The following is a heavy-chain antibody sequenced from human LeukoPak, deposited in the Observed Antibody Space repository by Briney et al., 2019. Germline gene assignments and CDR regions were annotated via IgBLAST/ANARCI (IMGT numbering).Heavy chain of an antibody. D-gene: IGHD1-1*01. V-gene: IGHV4-59*01. Sequence: SETLSLTCTVSGGSISSYYWSWIRQPPGKGLEWIGYIYYSGSTNYNPSLKSRVTISVDTSKNQFSLKLSSVTAADTAVYYCARGRTNFDYWGQGTLVTVSS. CDR3: ARGRTNFDY. CDR2: IYYSGST. CDR1: GGSISSYY. J-gene: IGHJ4*02.